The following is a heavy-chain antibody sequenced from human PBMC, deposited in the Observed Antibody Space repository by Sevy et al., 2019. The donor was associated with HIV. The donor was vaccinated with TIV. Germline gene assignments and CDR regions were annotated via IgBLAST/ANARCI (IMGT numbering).Heavy chain of an antibody. CDR1: GGSFSGYY. CDR3: ARLSSGYGMDV. V-gene: IGHV4-34*01. CDR2: INHSGST. D-gene: IGHD3-22*01. J-gene: IGHJ6*02. Sequence: SETLSLTCAVYGGSFSGYYWSWIRQPPGKGLERIGEINHSGSTNYNPSLKSRVTISVDTSKNQFSLKLSSVTAADTAVYYCARLSSGYGMDVWGQGTTVTVSS.